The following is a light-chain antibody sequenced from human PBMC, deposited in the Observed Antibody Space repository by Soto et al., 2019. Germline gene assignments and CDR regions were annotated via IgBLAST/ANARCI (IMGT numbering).Light chain of an antibody. CDR1: QGIRND. Sequence: IHITQSPSAVDASLGDRVAIPCLASQGIRNDVGWYQQKPGKDPELLIYAASSLQTGVPSRFSGSGSGTDFTLTISSLQPEDFATYYCLQDYSYPRTVGQGTKVDIK. CDR2: AAS. V-gene: IGKV1-6*01. CDR3: LQDYSYPRT. J-gene: IGKJ1*01.